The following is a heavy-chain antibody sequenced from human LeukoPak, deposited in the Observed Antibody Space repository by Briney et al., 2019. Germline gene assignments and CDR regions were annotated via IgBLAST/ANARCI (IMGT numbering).Heavy chain of an antibody. Sequence: PSETLSLTCTVSGGSISSSSYYWGWIRQPPGKGLEWIGSIYYSGSTYYNPSLKSRVTISVDTSKNQFSLKLSSVTAADTAVYYCARGTAEYYGSGSYYGYWGQGTLVTVSS. D-gene: IGHD3-10*01. CDR1: GGSISSSSYY. CDR3: ARGTAEYYGSGSYYGY. J-gene: IGHJ4*02. V-gene: IGHV4-39*07. CDR2: IYYSGST.